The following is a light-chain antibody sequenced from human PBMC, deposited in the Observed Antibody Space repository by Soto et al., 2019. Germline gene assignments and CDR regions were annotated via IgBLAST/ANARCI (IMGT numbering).Light chain of an antibody. Sequence: DIQLTQSPSFLSASVGDRVTITCRASQGISSYLAWYQQKPGKAPNLLIYAASTLQSGVPSRFSGSGSGTEFTLTISSLQPEDFATYYSQQLNSYPFLTFGGGTKVEIK. V-gene: IGKV1-9*01. CDR1: QGISSY. J-gene: IGKJ4*01. CDR2: AAS. CDR3: QQLNSYPFLT.